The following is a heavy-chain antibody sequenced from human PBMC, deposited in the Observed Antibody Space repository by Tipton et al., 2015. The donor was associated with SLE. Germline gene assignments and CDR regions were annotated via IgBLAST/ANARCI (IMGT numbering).Heavy chain of an antibody. CDR2: IIPVFNSP. D-gene: IGHD1-1*01. Sequence: QSGAEVKKPGASVKVSCKASGYTFNGYYIHWVRQAPGQGLEWMAMIIPVFNSPNYAQKFHGRLTLTADDSTSTAYMELSSLKSQDTAVYYCARGGNWRSSPFDFWGQGTLVTVSS. CDR1: GYTFNGYY. CDR3: ARGGNWRSSPFDF. J-gene: IGHJ4*02. V-gene: IGHV1-69*13.